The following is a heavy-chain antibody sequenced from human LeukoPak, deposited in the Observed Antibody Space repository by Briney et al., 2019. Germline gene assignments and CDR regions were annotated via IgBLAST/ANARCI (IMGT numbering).Heavy chain of an antibody. CDR2: INGSGGST. CDR1: GFTFSNYA. D-gene: IGHD5-18*01. CDR3: TKGTIWLPFDY. J-gene: IGHJ4*02. V-gene: IGHV3-23*01. Sequence: GGSLRLSCAASGFTFSNYAMSWARQAPGKGLEWVSAINGSGGSTYYADSVKGRFTISRDNSKNTLYLQMNSLRAEDTAVYYCTKGTIWLPFDYWGQGTLVTRSS.